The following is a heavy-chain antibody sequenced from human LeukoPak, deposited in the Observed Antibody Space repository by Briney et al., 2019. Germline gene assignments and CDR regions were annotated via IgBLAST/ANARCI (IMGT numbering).Heavy chain of an antibody. D-gene: IGHD3-3*01. CDR2: ISGSGGST. J-gene: IGHJ5*02. Sequence: PGGSLRLSCAASGFTFSSYAMSWVHQAPGKGLEWVSAISGSGGSTYYADSVKGRFTISRDNSKNTLYLQMNSLRAEDTAVYYCAKVPPSPGLFGVVTLSHWFDPWGQGTLVTVSS. CDR1: GFTFSSYA. V-gene: IGHV3-23*01. CDR3: AKVPPSPGLFGVVTLSHWFDP.